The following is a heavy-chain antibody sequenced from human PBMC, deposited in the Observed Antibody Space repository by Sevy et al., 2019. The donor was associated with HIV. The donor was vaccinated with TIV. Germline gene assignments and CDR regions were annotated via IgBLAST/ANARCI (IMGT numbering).Heavy chain of an antibody. CDR3: VRDGYSGYDDYYYYGMDV. Sequence: SETLSLTCTVSGGSISSYYWSWIRQPPGKGLEWIGYIYYSGSTNYNPSLKSRVTISVDTSKNQFSLKLSSVTAADTAVYYCVRDGYSGYDDYYYYGMDVWGQGTTVTVSS. D-gene: IGHD5-12*01. CDR2: IYYSGST. CDR1: GGSISSYY. J-gene: IGHJ6*02. V-gene: IGHV4-59*13.